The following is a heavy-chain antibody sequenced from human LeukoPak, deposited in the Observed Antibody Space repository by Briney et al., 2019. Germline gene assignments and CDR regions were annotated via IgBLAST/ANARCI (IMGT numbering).Heavy chain of an antibody. CDR1: GFTFNLYS. CDR3: ARDVYDTTGYVYWYFDL. D-gene: IGHD3-22*01. CDR2: ISSSSSYI. V-gene: IGHV3-21*01. J-gene: IGHJ2*01. Sequence: PGGSLRPSCAASGFTFNLYSMNWVRQAPGKGLEWVSSISSSSSYIYYADSVKGRFTISRDNAKNSLYLQMNRLRAEDTAVYYCARDVYDTTGYVYWYFDLWGRGTLVTVSS.